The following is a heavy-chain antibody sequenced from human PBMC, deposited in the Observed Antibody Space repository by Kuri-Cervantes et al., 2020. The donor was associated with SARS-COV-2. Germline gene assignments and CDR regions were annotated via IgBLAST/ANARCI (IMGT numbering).Heavy chain of an antibody. V-gene: IGHV4-59*04. D-gene: IGHD3-3*01. CDR2: IYYSGST. Sequence: GSLRLSCTVSGGSISSYYWSWIRQPPGKGLEWIGYIYYSGSTYYNPSLKSRVTISVDTSKNQFSLKLSSVTAADTAVYYCARQMVSSITIFGVVITRNWFDPWGQGTLVTVSS. CDR1: GGSISSYY. CDR3: ARQMVSSITIFGVVITRNWFDP. J-gene: IGHJ5*02.